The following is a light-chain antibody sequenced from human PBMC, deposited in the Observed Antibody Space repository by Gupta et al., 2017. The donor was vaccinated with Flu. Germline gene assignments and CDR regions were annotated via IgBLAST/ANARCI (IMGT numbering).Light chain of an antibody. J-gene: IGKJ2*01. CDR1: QSVNIY. Sequence: EIVLTPSPATLSLSPGDSAILPCRASQSVNIYLAWYQQKPGQPPRLLKFDASKRAAGIPDRFSGSGAGTDCTHTISKIEPEEVAVYYCQQRSGLPMNTFGQGTKLE. CDR3: QQRSGLPMNT. CDR2: DAS. V-gene: IGKV3-11*01.